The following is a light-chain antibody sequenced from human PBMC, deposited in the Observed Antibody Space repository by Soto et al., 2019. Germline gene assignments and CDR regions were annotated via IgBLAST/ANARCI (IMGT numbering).Light chain of an antibody. CDR1: NSDIGGYNY. J-gene: IGLJ2*01. CDR2: DVY. Sequence: QSALTQPASVSGSPGQSITVSCTGTNSDIGGYNYVSWYQQHPGKAPKHMIFDVYNRPSGVSNRFSGSKSGNTASLTISGLQAEDEADYYCSSYTSTYVVLFGGGTKLTVL. V-gene: IGLV2-14*03. CDR3: SSYTSTYVVL.